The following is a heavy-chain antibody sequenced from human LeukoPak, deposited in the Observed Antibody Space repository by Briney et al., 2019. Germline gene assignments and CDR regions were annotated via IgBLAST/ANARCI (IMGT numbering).Heavy chain of an antibody. CDR3: ARPRLVRSYYWFDP. D-gene: IGHD1-26*01. Sequence: SETLSLTCAVYGGSFSGYYWSWIRQPPGKGLEWIGEINHSGSTNYDPSLKSRVTISVDTSKNQFSLKLSSVTAADTAVYYCARPRLVRSYYWFDPWGQGTLVTVSS. V-gene: IGHV4-34*01. J-gene: IGHJ5*02. CDR2: INHSGST. CDR1: GGSFSGYY.